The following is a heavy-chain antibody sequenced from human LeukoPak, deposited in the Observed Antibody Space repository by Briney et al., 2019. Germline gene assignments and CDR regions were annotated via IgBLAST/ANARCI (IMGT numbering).Heavy chain of an antibody. CDR2: IRYDGSNK. CDR3: AKDSWEDTTCSCTSCSFDP. D-gene: IGHD2-2*01. V-gene: IGHV3-30*02. Sequence: GGSLRLSCAASGFTFSSYGMHWVRQAPGKGLEWVAFIRYDGSNKYYADSVKGRFTISRDNSKNTLYLQMNSLRAEDTAVYYCAKDSWEDTTCSCTSCSFDPWGQGTLVTVSS. J-gene: IGHJ5*02. CDR1: GFTFSSYG.